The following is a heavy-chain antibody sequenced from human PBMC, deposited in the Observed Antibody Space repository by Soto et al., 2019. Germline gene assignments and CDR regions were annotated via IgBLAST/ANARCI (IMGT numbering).Heavy chain of an antibody. D-gene: IGHD6-19*01. CDR1: GFTFSSYA. CDR3: ARDKSPYSSGWHNRHFDC. J-gene: IGHJ4*02. Sequence: QVQLVESVGGVVQPGRSLRLSCAASGFTFSSYAMHWVRQAPGKGLEWVAVMSYDGSNKYYADSVKGRFTISRDNSKKTLYLQTNSLRAEDTAVYYCARDKSPYSSGWHNRHFDCWGQGALVTVSS. CDR2: MSYDGSNK. V-gene: IGHV3-30-3*01.